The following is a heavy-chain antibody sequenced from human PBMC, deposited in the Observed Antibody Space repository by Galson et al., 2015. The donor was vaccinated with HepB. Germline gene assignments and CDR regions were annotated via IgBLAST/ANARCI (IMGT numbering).Heavy chain of an antibody. Sequence: SLRLSCAASGFTVSSNYMSWVRQAPGRGLECVSVIYSGGNTNYADSVRGRFIISGDNSKNTLYLQMNNLRVDDTAVYYCARGYSRSWYSGLGFWGQGTLVTVSS. V-gene: IGHV3-53*01. CDR3: ARGYSRSWYSGLGF. CDR1: GFTVSSNY. J-gene: IGHJ4*02. CDR2: IYSGGNT. D-gene: IGHD6-13*01.